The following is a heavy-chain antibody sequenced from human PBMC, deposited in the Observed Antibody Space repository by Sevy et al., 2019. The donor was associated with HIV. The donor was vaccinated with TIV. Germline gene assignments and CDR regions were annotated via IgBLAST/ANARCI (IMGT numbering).Heavy chain of an antibody. V-gene: IGHV3-21*01. D-gene: IGHD3-16*01. CDR3: ARAGGLVDGGMDV. CDR1: GFTFSNYN. J-gene: IGHJ6*02. CDR2: ITSSSKFK. Sequence: GSLRLSCAASGFTFSNYNMNWVRQAPGKGLEWVSSITSSSKFKYYADSLKGRLTISRDDAKNSVFLQINSLRVEDTAVYYCARAGGLVDGGMDVWGQGTTVTVSS.